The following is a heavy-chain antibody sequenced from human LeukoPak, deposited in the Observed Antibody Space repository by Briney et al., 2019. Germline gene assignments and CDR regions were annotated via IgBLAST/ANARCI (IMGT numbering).Heavy chain of an antibody. J-gene: IGHJ4*02. V-gene: IGHV1-69*13. CDR1: GGTFSSYA. CDR2: IIPIFGTA. D-gene: IGHD3-3*01. CDR3: ARGVYDFWSGRQKTFDY. Sequence: SVKVSCTASGGTFSSYAISWVRQAPGQGLEWMGGIIPIFGTANYAQKFQGRVTITADESTSTAYMELSSLRSEDTAVYYCARGVYDFWSGRQKTFDYWGQGTLVTVSS.